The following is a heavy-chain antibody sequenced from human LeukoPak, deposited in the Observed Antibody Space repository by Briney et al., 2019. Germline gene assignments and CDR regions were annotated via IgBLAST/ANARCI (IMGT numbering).Heavy chain of an antibody. V-gene: IGHV1-2*02. CDR1: GYTFTGYY. J-gene: IGHJ6*02. CDR3: AREAYGDYVSYYHNGMDV. D-gene: IGHD4-17*01. CDR2: INPNSGGT. Sequence: ASVKVSCKASGYTFTGYYMRWVRQAPGQGLEWMGWINPNSGGTNYAQKFQGRVTMTRDTSISTAYMELSRLRSDDTAVYYCAREAYGDYVSYYHNGMDVWGQGTTVTVSS.